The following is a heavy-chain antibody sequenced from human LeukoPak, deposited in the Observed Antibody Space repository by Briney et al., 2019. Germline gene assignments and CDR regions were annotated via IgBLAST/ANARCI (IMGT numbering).Heavy chain of an antibody. CDR2: INHSGST. CDR1: GGSIGSSSYY. J-gene: IGHJ4*02. Sequence: SETLSLTCTVSGGSIGSSSYYWGWIRQPPGKGLEWIGEINHSGSTNSNPSLKSRVTISVDTSKNQFSLKLTSVTAADTAVYYCAGDYRGSLDYWGQGTLVTVSS. V-gene: IGHV4-39*07. D-gene: IGHD3-10*01. CDR3: AGDYRGSLDY.